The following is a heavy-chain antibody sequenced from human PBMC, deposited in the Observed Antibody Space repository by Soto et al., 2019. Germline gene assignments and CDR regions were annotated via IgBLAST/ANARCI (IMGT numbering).Heavy chain of an antibody. J-gene: IGHJ6*02. CDR2: ISAYNGNI. D-gene: IGHD3-22*01. CDR1: GYTFTSYG. Sequence: ASVKVSCKASGYTFTSYGISWVRQAPGQGLEWMGWISAYNGNINYAQKLQGRVTMTTDTSTSTAYMELRSLRSDDTAVYYCARDAHYYDSSGYLLFYYYYGMDVWGQGTTVTVSS. CDR3: ARDAHYYDSSGYLLFYYYYGMDV. V-gene: IGHV1-18*01.